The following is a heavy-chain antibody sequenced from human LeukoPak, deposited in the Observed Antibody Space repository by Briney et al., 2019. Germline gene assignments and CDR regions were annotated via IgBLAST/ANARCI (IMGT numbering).Heavy chain of an antibody. J-gene: IGHJ4*02. CDR2: IIPIFGTA. Sequence: SVKVSCKASGGRFSSYAISWVRQAPGQGLEWMGGIIPIFGTANYAQKFQGRVTITADESTSTAYMELSSLRSEDTAVYYCARGPLRDGYNEPFDYWGLGTLVTVSS. D-gene: IGHD5-24*01. V-gene: IGHV1-69*13. CDR3: ARGPLRDGYNEPFDY. CDR1: GGRFSSYA.